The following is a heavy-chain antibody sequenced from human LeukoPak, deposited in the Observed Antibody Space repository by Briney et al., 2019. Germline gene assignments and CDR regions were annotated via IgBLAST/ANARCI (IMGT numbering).Heavy chain of an antibody. D-gene: IGHD3-3*01. V-gene: IGHV3-30*03. CDR3: ARVRVTIFGVVPSDGMDV. Sequence: GGSLRLSCAASGFTFSSYGMPWVRQAPGKGLEWVAVISYDGSNKYYADSVKGRFTISRDNSKNTLYLQMNSLRAEDTAVYYCARVRVTIFGVVPSDGMDVWGQGTTVTVSS. CDR1: GFTFSSYG. J-gene: IGHJ6*02. CDR2: ISYDGSNK.